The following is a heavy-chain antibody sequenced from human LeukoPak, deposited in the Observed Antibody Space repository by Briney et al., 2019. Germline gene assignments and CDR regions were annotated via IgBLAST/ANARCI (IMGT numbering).Heavy chain of an antibody. CDR2: ISSSSSTI. V-gene: IGHV3-48*02. J-gene: IGHJ3*02. CDR1: GFTFNTYT. D-gene: IGHD4-17*01. CDR3: ARGPYGDYIDAFDI. Sequence: GGSLRLSCAASGFTFNTYTMNWVRQAPGKGLEWVSYISSSSSTIYYADSVKGRFTISRDNAKNSLYLQMNSLRDEDTAVYYCARGPYGDYIDAFDIWGQGTMVTVSS.